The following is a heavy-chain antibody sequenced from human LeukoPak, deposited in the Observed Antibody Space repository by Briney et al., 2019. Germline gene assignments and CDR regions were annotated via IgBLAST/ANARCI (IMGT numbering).Heavy chain of an antibody. J-gene: IGHJ5*02. D-gene: IGHD1-14*01. Sequence: SETLSLTCTVSSGSISSYYWSWIRQPPGKGLEWIGYIYTSGSTNYNPSLKSRVTISVDTSKNQFSLKLSSVTAADTAVYYCARSRIFDPWGQGTLVTVSS. CDR2: IYTSGST. V-gene: IGHV4-4*09. CDR3: ARSRIFDP. CDR1: SGSISSYY.